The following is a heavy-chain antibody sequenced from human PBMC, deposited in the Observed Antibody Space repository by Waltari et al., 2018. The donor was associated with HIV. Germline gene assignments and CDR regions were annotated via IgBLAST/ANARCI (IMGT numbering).Heavy chain of an antibody. CDR1: GFTFSSSS. V-gene: IGHV3-21*01. CDR2: ISSSSSYI. CDR3: ARGVYDSSGYLSY. D-gene: IGHD3-22*01. Sequence: EVQLVESGGGLVKPGGSLRLSCAAPGFTFSSSSMTWVRTAPGKGLEWVSSISSSSSYIYYADSVKGRFTISRDNAKNSLYLQMNSLRAEDTAVYYCARGVYDSSGYLSYWGQGTLVTVSS. J-gene: IGHJ4*02.